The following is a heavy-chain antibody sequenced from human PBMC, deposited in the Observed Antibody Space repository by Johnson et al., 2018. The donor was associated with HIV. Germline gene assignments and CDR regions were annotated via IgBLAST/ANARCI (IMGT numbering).Heavy chain of an antibody. V-gene: IGHV3-66*04. D-gene: IGHD4-23*01. CDR3: ARRVYGGNSFPAFDI. J-gene: IGHJ3*02. Sequence: VQLVESGGGLVQPGGSLRLSCAASGFAVSSNYMSWVRQAPGKGLEWVSVIYSGGTTYNADSVKGRFTISRDNSKNTLYLQMNSLRAEDTAVYYCARRVYGGNSFPAFDIWGQGTMVTVSS. CDR2: IYSGGTT. CDR1: GFAVSSNY.